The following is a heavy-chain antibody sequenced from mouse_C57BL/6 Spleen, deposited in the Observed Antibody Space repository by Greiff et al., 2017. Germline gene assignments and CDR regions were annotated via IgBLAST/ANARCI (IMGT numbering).Heavy chain of an antibody. Sequence: VKLQESGPELVKPGASVKISCKASGYAFSSSWMNWVKQRPGKGLEWIGRIYPGDGDTNYNGKFKGKATLTADKSSSTAYMQLSSLTSEDSAVYFCARYYYGSSPDWGQGTTLTVSS. V-gene: IGHV1-82*01. CDR3: ARYYYGSSPD. D-gene: IGHD1-1*01. J-gene: IGHJ2*01. CDR2: IYPGDGDT. CDR1: GYAFSSSW.